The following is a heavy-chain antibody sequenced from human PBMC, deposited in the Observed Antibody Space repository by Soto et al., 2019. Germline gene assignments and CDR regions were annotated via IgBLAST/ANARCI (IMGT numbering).Heavy chain of an antibody. J-gene: IGHJ5*02. CDR1: GGSISSSNW. CDR2: IYHSGST. CDR3: ARQYYDILTGYLILRSWFDP. D-gene: IGHD3-9*01. V-gene: IGHV4-4*02. Sequence: QVQLQESGPGLVKPSGTLSLTCAVSGGSISSSNWWSWVRQPPGKGLEWIGEIYHSGSTNYNPSLKIRVTISVDKSKNQFSLKLSSVTAADTAVYYCARQYYDILTGYLILRSWFDPWGQGTLVTVSS.